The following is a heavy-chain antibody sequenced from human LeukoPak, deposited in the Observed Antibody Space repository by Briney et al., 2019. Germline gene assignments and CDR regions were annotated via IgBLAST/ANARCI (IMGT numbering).Heavy chain of an antibody. Sequence: SQTLSLTCAVSGGSISSDDYSWSWIRQPPGKGLEWIGYIYHSGNTYCNPSLQSRVTTSADRSKNQFSLKLSSVTAADTAVYYCARATNGGYSYIFDYWGQGTLVTVSS. CDR2: IYHSGNT. J-gene: IGHJ4*02. D-gene: IGHD5-18*01. V-gene: IGHV4-30-2*01. CDR1: GGSISSDDYS. CDR3: ARATNGGYSYIFDY.